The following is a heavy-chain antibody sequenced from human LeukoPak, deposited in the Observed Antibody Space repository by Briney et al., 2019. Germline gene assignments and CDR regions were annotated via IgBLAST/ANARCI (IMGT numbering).Heavy chain of an antibody. CDR1: GFTFSRYA. CDR2: ISGSGGST. J-gene: IGHJ6*03. D-gene: IGHD2-2*01. Sequence: GGSLRLSCAASGFTFSRYAMSWVRQAPGKGLEWVSTISGSGGSTYYADSVKGRFTISRDNSKDTLYLQMNSLRAEDTDVYYCAKGSIVVVPAAIAYYYYMDVWGKGTTVTVSS. V-gene: IGHV3-23*01. CDR3: AKGSIVVVPAAIAYYYYMDV.